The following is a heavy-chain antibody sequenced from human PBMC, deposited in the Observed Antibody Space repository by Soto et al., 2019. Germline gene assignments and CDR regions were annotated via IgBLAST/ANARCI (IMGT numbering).Heavy chain of an antibody. J-gene: IGHJ5*02. CDR2: IIPIFGTA. V-gene: IGHV1-69*13. D-gene: IGHD4-17*01. CDR1: GGTFSSYA. Sequence: GASVKVSCKASGGTFSSYAISWVRQALGQGLEWMGGIIPIFGTANYAQKFQGRVTITADESTSTAYMELSSLRSEDTAVYYCARETYGDYVGYFDPWGQGTLVTVSS. CDR3: ARETYGDYVGYFDP.